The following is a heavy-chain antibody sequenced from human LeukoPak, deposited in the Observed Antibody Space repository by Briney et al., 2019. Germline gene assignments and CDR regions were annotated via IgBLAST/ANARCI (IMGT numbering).Heavy chain of an antibody. CDR3: AREAGYDFWSGYEDYGMDV. V-gene: IGHV4-4*07. J-gene: IGHJ6*02. CDR2: IYTSGST. Sequence: SETLSLTCTVSGGSISSYYWSWIRQPAGKGLGWIGRIYTSGSTNYNPSLKSRVTMSVDTSKNQFSLKLSSVTAADTAVYYCAREAGYDFWSGYEDYGMDVWGQGTTVTVSS. D-gene: IGHD3-3*01. CDR1: GGSISSYY.